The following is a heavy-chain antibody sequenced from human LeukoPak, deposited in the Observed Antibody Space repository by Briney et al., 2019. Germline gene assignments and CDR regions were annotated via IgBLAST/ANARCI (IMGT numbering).Heavy chain of an antibody. CDR1: GYTFTGYY. J-gene: IGHJ5*02. CDR2: ISAYNGNT. Sequence: ASVKVSCKASGYTFTGYYMHWVRQAPGQGLEWMGWISAYNGNTNYAQKLQGRATMTTDTSTSTAYMELRSLRSDDTAVYYCARDSRYCSGGSCYSGVRWFDPWGQGTLVTVSS. D-gene: IGHD2-15*01. CDR3: ARDSRYCSGGSCYSGVRWFDP. V-gene: IGHV1-18*04.